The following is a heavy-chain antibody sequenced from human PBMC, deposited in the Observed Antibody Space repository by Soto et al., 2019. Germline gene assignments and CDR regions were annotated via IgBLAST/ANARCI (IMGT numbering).Heavy chain of an antibody. CDR1: GYTFTGYG. J-gene: IGHJ4*02. V-gene: IGHV1-18*01. CDR2: ASPLSATT. CDR3: ARGGTAEADF. D-gene: IGHD2-21*02. Sequence: QAQLVQSGAEVKEPGASVKVSCKASGYTFTGYGITWVRQAPGQGLEWMGGASPLSATTNYAPKFQGRVTMTTDTSTNMAYMELRSLRSDDTAVYYCARGGTAEADFWGQGTLVTVSS.